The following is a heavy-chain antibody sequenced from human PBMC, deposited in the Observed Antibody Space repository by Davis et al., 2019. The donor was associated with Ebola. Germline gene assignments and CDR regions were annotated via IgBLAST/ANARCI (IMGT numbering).Heavy chain of an antibody. CDR2: IYHSGST. CDR1: GGSVSSGTNY. J-gene: IGHJ5*02. V-gene: IGHV4-61*01. CDR3: AGASRITMMS. D-gene: IGHD3-22*01. Sequence: MPGGSLRLSCTVSGGSVSSGTNYWSWIRQSPGKGLEWIGYIYHSGSTIYNPSLKSRVTISLDTSKNQFSLKLSSVTAADTAVYYCAGASRITMMSWGQGTLVTVSS.